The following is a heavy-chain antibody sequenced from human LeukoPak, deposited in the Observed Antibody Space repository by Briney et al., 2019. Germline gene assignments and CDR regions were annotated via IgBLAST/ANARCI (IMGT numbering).Heavy chain of an antibody. CDR2: INPNSGGT. Sequence: ASVKVSCKASGYTFTGYYMHWVRQAPGQGLEWMGWINPNSGGTSYAQKLQGWVTMTRDTSISTAYMELSRLRSDDTAVYYCARDLGDYSYDYWGQGTLVTVSS. V-gene: IGHV1-2*04. CDR3: ARDLGDYSYDY. J-gene: IGHJ4*02. CDR1: GYTFTGYY. D-gene: IGHD4-11*01.